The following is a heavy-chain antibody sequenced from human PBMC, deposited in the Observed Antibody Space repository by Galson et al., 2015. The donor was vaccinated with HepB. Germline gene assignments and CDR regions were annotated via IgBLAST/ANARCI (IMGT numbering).Heavy chain of an antibody. CDR1: GFTFSSYS. J-gene: IGHJ6*02. CDR3: ASFMTPLWFGELQLEPQRLYYYGMDV. Sequence: LRLSCAASGFTFSSYSMNWVRQAPGKGLEWVSSISSSSSYIYYADSVKGRFTISRDNAKNSLYLQMNSLRAEDTAVYYCASFMTPLWFGELQLEPQRLYYYGMDVWGQGTTVTVSS. D-gene: IGHD3-10*01. V-gene: IGHV3-21*01. CDR2: ISSSSSYI.